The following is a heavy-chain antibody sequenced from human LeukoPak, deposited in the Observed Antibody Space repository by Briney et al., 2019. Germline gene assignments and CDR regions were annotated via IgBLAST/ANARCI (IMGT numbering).Heavy chain of an antibody. Sequence: GGSLRLSCAASGFTFSSYSMNWVRQAPGKGLEWVSSISSSSSYIYYADSVKGRFTISRDNAKNSLYLQMNSLRAEDTAVYYCARGRRYRCSSTSCSYYYYYYMDVWGKGTTVTVSS. CDR1: GFTFSSYS. CDR3: ARGRRYRCSSTSCSYYYYYYMDV. J-gene: IGHJ6*03. CDR2: ISSSSSYI. D-gene: IGHD2-2*01. V-gene: IGHV3-21*04.